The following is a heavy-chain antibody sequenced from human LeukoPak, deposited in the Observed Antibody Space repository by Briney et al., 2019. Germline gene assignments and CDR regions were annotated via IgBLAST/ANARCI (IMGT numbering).Heavy chain of an antibody. CDR1: GFPFSSFE. Sequence: GGPLRLFCAASGFPFSSFEIIGVREAPGKGLEGVSYVAVGGSTNQYGDSGKSPFTSSRDKAKNTLPMTTNSLRAEDTAVYYRPGSIVGGWGTVNDYSGEGTLVTVSS. CDR3: PGSIVGGWGTVNDY. D-gene: IGHD6-19*01. V-gene: IGHV3-48*03. CDR2: VAVGGSTN. J-gene: IGHJ4*02.